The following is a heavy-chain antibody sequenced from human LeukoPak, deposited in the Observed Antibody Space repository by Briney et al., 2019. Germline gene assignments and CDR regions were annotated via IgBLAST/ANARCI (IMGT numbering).Heavy chain of an antibody. V-gene: IGHV1-69*04. D-gene: IGHD2-2*01. CDR3: ARTNIVVVPAALTNYYYYGMDV. CDR2: IIPIFGIA. Sequence: SVKVSCKASGGTISSYAISWVRQAPGQGLEWMGRIIPIFGIANYAQKFQGRVTITADKSTSTAYMELSSLRSEDTAVYYCARTNIVVVPAALTNYYYYGMDVWGQGTTVTVSS. J-gene: IGHJ6*02. CDR1: GGTISSYA.